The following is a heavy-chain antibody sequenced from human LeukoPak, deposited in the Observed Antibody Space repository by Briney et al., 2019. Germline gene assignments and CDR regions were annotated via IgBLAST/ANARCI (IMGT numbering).Heavy chain of an antibody. CDR2: INPSGGST. CDR3: ARGTLDYGGNGMDV. V-gene: IGHV1-46*01. D-gene: IGHD4-23*01. CDR1: GGTFSSYA. J-gene: IGHJ6*02. Sequence: GASVKVSCKASGGTFSSYAISWVRQAPGQGLEWMGIINPSGGSTSYAQKFQGRVTMTRDTSTSTVYMELSSLRSEDTAVYYCARGTLDYGGNGMDVWGQGTTVTVSS.